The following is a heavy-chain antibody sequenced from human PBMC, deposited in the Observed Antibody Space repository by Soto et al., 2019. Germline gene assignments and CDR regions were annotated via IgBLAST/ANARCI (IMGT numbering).Heavy chain of an antibody. V-gene: IGHV3-72*01. J-gene: IGHJ4*02. CDR3: AILCHTGGNNDF. Sequence: GGSLRLSCAASGFTFSDHYMDWVRQAPGKGLEWVGRIRKKADRYTTEYAAAVKGRFTISRDDSNNSLYLQMNSLNTEDTAVYSCAILCHTGGNNDFWGQGTLVTVSS. CDR1: GFTFSDHY. CDR2: IRKKADRYTT. D-gene: IGHD1-1*01.